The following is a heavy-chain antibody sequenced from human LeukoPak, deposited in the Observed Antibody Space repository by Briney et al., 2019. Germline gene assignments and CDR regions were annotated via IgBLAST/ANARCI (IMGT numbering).Heavy chain of an antibody. Sequence: SETLSLTCTVSGGSISSYYWSWIRQPPGKGLEWIGYIYYSGSTNYNPSLKSRVTISVDTSKNQFSLKLSSVTAADTAVYYCAGVIFGVAPGVYWGQGTLVTVSS. CDR1: GGSISSYY. CDR2: IYYSGST. J-gene: IGHJ4*02. V-gene: IGHV4-59*01. D-gene: IGHD3-3*01. CDR3: AGVIFGVAPGVY.